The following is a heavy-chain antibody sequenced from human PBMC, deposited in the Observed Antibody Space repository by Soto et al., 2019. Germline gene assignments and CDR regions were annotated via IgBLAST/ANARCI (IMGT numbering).Heavy chain of an antibody. CDR2: INLHGSEI. J-gene: IGHJ4*02. CDR3: SGSLVF. CDR1: GFTFTDFW. Sequence: GGSLRLSCAASGFTFTDFWMDWVRQAPGKGLEWVANINLHGSEIHYVDSVKGRFTISRDNAKNPVYLQMSRLTAEDSALYYCSGSLVFWGQGVRVTVSS. V-gene: IGHV3-7*01.